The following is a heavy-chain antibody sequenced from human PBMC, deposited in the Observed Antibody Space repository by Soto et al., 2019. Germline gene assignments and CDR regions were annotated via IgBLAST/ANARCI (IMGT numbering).Heavy chain of an antibody. CDR3: ARDAPTIYYYDSSGSNGGYGMDV. D-gene: IGHD3-22*01. CDR1: GFTVSSNY. J-gene: IGHJ6*02. CDR2: IYSGGST. Sequence: PGGSLRLSCAASGFTVSSNYMSWVRQAPGKGLEWVSVIYSGGSTYYADSVKGRFTISRDNSKNTLYLQMNSLRAEDTAVYYCARDAPTIYYYDSSGSNGGYGMDVRGQRTTVTVSS. V-gene: IGHV3-66*01.